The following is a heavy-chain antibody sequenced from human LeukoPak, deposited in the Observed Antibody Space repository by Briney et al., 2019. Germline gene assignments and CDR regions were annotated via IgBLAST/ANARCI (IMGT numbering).Heavy chain of an antibody. Sequence: GGSLRLSCVGYGFTFSSHAISWVRQAPGKGPEWVSAIGADGANTYYADSVKGRFTISRDNSKNTLYLQMNSLRAEDTAVYYCARQGAQYYYGSGSYYNWFDPWGQGTLVTVSS. V-gene: IGHV3-23*01. CDR2: IGADGANT. J-gene: IGHJ5*02. CDR3: ARQGAQYYYGSGSYYNWFDP. CDR1: GFTFSSHA. D-gene: IGHD3-10*01.